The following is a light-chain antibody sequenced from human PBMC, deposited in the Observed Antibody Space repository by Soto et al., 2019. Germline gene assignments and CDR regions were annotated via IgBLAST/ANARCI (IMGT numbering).Light chain of an antibody. CDR1: QSVPTNY. Sequence: EIVLTQSPGTLSLSPGDTATLSCRASQSVPTNYLAWYQQKPGQAPSLLIYGASRRATGIPYRFSGSGSGTDFTVAIRLEPEDFAVYYCQQYGGSPLTFGGGTKVEI. CDR2: GAS. CDR3: QQYGGSPLT. V-gene: IGKV3-20*01. J-gene: IGKJ4*01.